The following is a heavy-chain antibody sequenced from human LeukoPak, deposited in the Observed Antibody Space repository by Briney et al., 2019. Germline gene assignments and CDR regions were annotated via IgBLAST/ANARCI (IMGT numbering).Heavy chain of an antibody. V-gene: IGHV3-21*04. Sequence: SPGGSLRLSCAASGFTFSSYSMNWVRQAPGKGLEWVSSISSSSSYIYYADSVKGRFTISRDNSKNTVYLQMNSLRAEDTAVYYCAGILRGAFDIWGQGKMVTVSS. CDR2: ISSSSSYI. CDR3: AGILRGAFDI. CDR1: GFTFSSYS. J-gene: IGHJ3*02.